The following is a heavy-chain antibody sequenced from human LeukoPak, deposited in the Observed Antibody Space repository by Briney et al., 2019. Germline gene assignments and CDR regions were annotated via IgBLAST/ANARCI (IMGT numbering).Heavy chain of an antibody. CDR1: GYTFTGYY. CDR2: INPNSGGT. CDR3: ARDRAQYYDFWSGYGKNWFDP. V-gene: IGHV1-2*02. J-gene: IGHJ5*02. Sequence: ASVKVSCKASGYTFTGYYMHWVRQAPGQGLEWMGWINPNSGGTNYAQKFQGRVTMTRDTSISTAYMELSRLRSDDTAVYYCARDRAQYYDFWSGYGKNWFDPWGQGTLVTVSS. D-gene: IGHD3-3*01.